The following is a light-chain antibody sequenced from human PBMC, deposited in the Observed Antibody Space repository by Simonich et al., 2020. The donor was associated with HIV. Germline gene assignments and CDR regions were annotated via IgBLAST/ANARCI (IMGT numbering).Light chain of an antibody. Sequence: EIVMTQSPDTLSVSPGERPTLSCRASQRVSGNLAWYKPKPGQAPRLLIYDSSTRATGIPARFSGSGSATEFTLTISSLQSEDFVLYYCQQYNNWPYTFGQGTKLEIK. CDR1: QRVSGN. CDR3: QQYNNWPYT. J-gene: IGKJ2*01. CDR2: DSS. V-gene: IGKV3-15*01.